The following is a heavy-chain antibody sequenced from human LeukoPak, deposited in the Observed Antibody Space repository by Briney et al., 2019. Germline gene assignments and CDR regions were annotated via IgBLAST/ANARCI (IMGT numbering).Heavy chain of an antibody. CDR3: ARCTIFGVVYYYYYGMDV. CDR1: GGTFSSYA. V-gene: IGHV1-69*13. Sequence: SVKVSCKASGGTFSSYAISWVRQAPGQGLEWMRGIIPIFGTANYAQKFQGRVTITADESTGTAYMELSSLRSEDTAVYYCARCTIFGVVYYYYYGMDVWGQGTTVTVSS. D-gene: IGHD3-3*01. CDR2: IIPIFGTA. J-gene: IGHJ6*02.